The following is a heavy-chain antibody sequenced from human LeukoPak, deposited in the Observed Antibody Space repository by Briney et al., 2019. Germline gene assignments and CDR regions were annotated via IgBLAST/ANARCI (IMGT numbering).Heavy chain of an antibody. Sequence: GGSLRLSCAASGFTVSSNYMSWVRQAPGEGLEWVSVIYSGGRTYYADSVKGRFTISRHNSKNTLYLQMNSLRAADTAVYYCARAGYGGNSFDYWGQGTLVTVSS. D-gene: IGHD4-23*01. V-gene: IGHV3-53*04. J-gene: IGHJ4*02. CDR2: IYSGGRT. CDR3: ARAGYGGNSFDY. CDR1: GFTVSSNY.